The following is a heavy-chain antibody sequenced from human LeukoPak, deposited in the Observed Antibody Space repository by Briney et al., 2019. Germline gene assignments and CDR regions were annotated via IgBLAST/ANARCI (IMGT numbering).Heavy chain of an antibody. D-gene: IGHD3-22*01. CDR1: GFTFTTCA. J-gene: IGHJ4*02. Sequence: PGGSLRLSCAASGFTFTTCAMSWVRQAPGKGLEWVSAISGSGGSTYYADSVKGRFTISRDNSKNTLYLQMNSLRAEDTAVYYCARRCYDSSGFDYWGQGTLVTVSS. CDR3: ARRCYDSSGFDY. CDR2: ISGSGGST. V-gene: IGHV3-23*01.